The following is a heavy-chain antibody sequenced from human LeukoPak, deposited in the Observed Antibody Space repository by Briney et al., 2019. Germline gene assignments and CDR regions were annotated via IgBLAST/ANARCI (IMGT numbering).Heavy chain of an antibody. CDR3: ARGTPSSSGWLYYGMDV. CDR1: GSTFSSYG. V-gene: IGHV3-30*03. J-gene: IGHJ6*02. Sequence: GGSLRLSCAASGSTFSSYGMHWVRQAPGKGLEWVAVISYDGSNKYYADSVKGRFTISRDNSKNTLYLQMNSLRAEDTAVYYCARGTPSSSGWLYYGMDVWGQGTTVTVSS. D-gene: IGHD6-19*01. CDR2: ISYDGSNK.